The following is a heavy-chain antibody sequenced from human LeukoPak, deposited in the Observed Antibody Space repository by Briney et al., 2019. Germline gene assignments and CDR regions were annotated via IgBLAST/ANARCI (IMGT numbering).Heavy chain of an antibody. Sequence: ASVKVSCKASGHTFTSHDINWVRQATGQGLEWMGWVNPNKDNTVSAQKFQGRVTMTWNTSISTVYMELSSLRSDDTAVYYCARSKNSWYGMGFDHWGQGTLVTVSS. CDR1: GHTFTSHD. J-gene: IGHJ4*02. V-gene: IGHV1-8*02. D-gene: IGHD6-13*01. CDR2: VNPNKDNT. CDR3: ARSKNSWYGMGFDH.